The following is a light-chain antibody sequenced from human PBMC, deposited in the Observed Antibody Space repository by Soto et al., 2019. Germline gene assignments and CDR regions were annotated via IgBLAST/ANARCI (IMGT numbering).Light chain of an antibody. CDR1: QTISNS. CDR2: ASS. Sequence: DIQMTQSPSSLSASVGDRVTITCRASQTISNSLNWYQQRPGKAPNLLIYASSSFQSGVPPRFSGSGSGTEFTLTINSLQPEDFATYYCQQTDSIPITFGQGTRLEIK. J-gene: IGKJ5*01. V-gene: IGKV1-39*01. CDR3: QQTDSIPIT.